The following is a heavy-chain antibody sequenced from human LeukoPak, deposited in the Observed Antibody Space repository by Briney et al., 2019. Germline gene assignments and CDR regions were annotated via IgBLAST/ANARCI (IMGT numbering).Heavy chain of an antibody. D-gene: IGHD5-18*01. CDR1: GLTFSSSW. V-gene: IGHV3-7*01. CDR2: INPDGNKK. Sequence: GPLRLSCAVSGLTFSSSWMDWVRQAPGKGLEWVASINPDGNKKYSADSVKGRFTISRDNAENSLYLQMNSLRVEDTAFYYCARDLAYSRLDYWGQGMLVTVSS. J-gene: IGHJ4*02. CDR3: ARDLAYSRLDY.